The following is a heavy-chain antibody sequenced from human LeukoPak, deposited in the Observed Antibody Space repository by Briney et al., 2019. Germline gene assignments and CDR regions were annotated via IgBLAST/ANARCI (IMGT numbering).Heavy chain of an antibody. J-gene: IGHJ6*03. Sequence: GESLKISCKGSGCSFTSYWIGWVRQMPGKGLEWMGIIYPGDSDTRYSPSFQGQVTISADKSISTAYLQWSSLKASDTAMYYCARLVTMVRGVAKYYMDVWGKGTTVTISS. CDR1: GCSFTSYW. D-gene: IGHD3-10*01. V-gene: IGHV5-51*01. CDR2: IYPGDSDT. CDR3: ARLVTMVRGVAKYYMDV.